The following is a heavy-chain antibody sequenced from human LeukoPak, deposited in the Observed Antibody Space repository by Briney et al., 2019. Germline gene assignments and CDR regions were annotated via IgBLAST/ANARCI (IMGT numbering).Heavy chain of an antibody. CDR3: ARVHRVRGVPNLGY. CDR2: MNPNSGNT. Sequence: GASVKVSCKASGYTFTSYDINWVRQATGQGLEWMGWMNPNSGNTGYAQKFQGRVTITRNTSISTAYMELSSLRSEDTAVYYCARVHRVRGVPNLGYWGQGTLVTVSS. V-gene: IGHV1-8*03. CDR1: GYTFTSYD. D-gene: IGHD3-10*01. J-gene: IGHJ4*02.